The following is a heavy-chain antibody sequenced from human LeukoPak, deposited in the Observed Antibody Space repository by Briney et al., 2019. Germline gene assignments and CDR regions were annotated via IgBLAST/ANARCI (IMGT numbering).Heavy chain of an antibody. Sequence: ETLSLTCTVSGGSISSYYWSWIRQPPGKGLEWIGYIYYSGSTNYNPSLKSRVTISVDTSKNQSSLKLSSVTAADTAVYYCARGGSTGTNLNWVDPWGQGTLVTVSS. V-gene: IGHV4-59*01. CDR2: IYYSGST. CDR1: GGSISSYY. D-gene: IGHD1-1*01. CDR3: ARGGSTGTNLNWVDP. J-gene: IGHJ5*02.